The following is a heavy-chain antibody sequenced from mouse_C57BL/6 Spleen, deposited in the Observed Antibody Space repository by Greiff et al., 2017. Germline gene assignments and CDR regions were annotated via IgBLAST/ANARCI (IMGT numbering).Heavy chain of an antibody. CDR3: ARSGDYAMDY. V-gene: IGHV1-54*01. CDR2: INPGSGGT. J-gene: IGHJ4*01. CDR1: GYAFTNYL. D-gene: IGHD3-1*01. Sequence: VHLVESGAELVRPGTSVKVSCKASGYAFTNYLIEWVKQRPGQGLEWIGVINPGSGGTNYNEKFKGKATLTADKSSSTAYMQLSSLTSEDSAVYFCARSGDYAMDYWGQGTSVTVSS.